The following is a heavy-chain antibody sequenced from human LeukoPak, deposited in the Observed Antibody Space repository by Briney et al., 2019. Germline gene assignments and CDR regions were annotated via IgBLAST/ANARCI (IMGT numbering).Heavy chain of an antibody. CDR3: ARLYCSSTSCHLDY. CDR2: IYYSGST. V-gene: IGHV4-59*01. CDR1: GGSISSYY. J-gene: IGHJ4*02. Sequence: PSETLSLTCTVSGGSISSYYWSWIRQPPGKGLEWIGYIYYSGSTNYNPSLKSRVTISVGTSKNQFSLKLSPVTAADTAVYYCARLYCSSTSCHLDYWGQGTLVTVSS. D-gene: IGHD2-2*01.